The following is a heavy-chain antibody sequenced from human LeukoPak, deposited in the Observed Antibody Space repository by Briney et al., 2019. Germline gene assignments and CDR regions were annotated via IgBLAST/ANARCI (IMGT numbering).Heavy chain of an antibody. V-gene: IGHV1-69*01. CDR1: GGTFSSYA. J-gene: IGHJ4*02. CDR3: AREGEEQQLALYYFDY. Sequence: SVKVSCKASGGTFSSYAISWVRQAPGQGLEWMGEIIPIFGTANYAQKFQGRVTITADESTSTAYMELSSLRSEDTAVYYCAREGEEQQLALYYFDYWGQGTLVTVSS. CDR2: IIPIFGTA. D-gene: IGHD6-13*01.